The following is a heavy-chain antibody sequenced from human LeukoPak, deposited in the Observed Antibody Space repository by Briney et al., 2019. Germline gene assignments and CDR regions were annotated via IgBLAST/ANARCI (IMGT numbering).Heavy chain of an antibody. V-gene: IGHV4-59*01. D-gene: IGHD3-22*01. CDR2: IYYSGST. CDR3: ARIYYYDSSGYSNWFDP. Sequence: PSETLSLTCTVSGGSISSYYWSWIRQPPGKGLEWIGYIYYSGSTNYNPSLKSRVTISVDTSKNQFSLKLSSVTAAGTAVYYCARIYYYDSSGYSNWFDPWGQGTLVTVSS. J-gene: IGHJ5*02. CDR1: GGSISSYY.